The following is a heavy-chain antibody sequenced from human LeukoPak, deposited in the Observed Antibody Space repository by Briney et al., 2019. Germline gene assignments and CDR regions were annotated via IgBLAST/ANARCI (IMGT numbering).Heavy chain of an antibody. J-gene: IGHJ4*02. CDR3: AQWGDYDILTGYYVSDY. D-gene: IGHD3-9*01. CDR2: ITGSDGTT. CDR1: GFTFSNYA. V-gene: IGHV3-23*01. Sequence: PGGSLLLSCAASGFTFSNYAMSWVRQAPGKGLEWVSAITGSDGTTYYADSVKGRFTISRDNSKNTLYLQMNSLRVEDTAVYYCAQWGDYDILTGYYVSDYWGQRTLVTVSS.